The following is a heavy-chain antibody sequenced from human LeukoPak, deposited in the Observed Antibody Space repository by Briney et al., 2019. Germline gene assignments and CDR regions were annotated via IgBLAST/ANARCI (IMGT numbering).Heavy chain of an antibody. V-gene: IGHV1-8*03. CDR2: MNPNSGNT. D-gene: IGHD3-3*01. CDR1: GYTFTSYD. J-gene: IGHJ4*02. CDR3: ARSFWSGLALSDY. Sequence: ASVKVSCKASGYTFTSYDINWVRQATGQGLEWMGWMNPNSGNTGYAQKFQGRVTITRNTSISTAYMELSSLRSEDTAVYYCARSFWSGLALSDYWGQGTLVTVSS.